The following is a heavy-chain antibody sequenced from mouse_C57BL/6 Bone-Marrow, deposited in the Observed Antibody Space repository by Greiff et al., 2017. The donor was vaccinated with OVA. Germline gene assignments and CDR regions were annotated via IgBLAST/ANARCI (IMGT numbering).Heavy chain of an antibody. J-gene: IGHJ1*03. Sequence: QVQLQQPGTELVKPGASVKLSCKASGYTFTSYWMHWVKQRPGQGLEWIGNINPSNGGTNYNEKFKSKATLTVDKSSSTAYMQLSSLTSEDSAVYYCEREMGVITTVVRDFDVWGTGTTVTVSS. V-gene: IGHV1-53*01. CDR1: GYTFTSYW. CDR2: INPSNGGT. D-gene: IGHD1-1*01. CDR3: EREMGVITTVVRDFDV.